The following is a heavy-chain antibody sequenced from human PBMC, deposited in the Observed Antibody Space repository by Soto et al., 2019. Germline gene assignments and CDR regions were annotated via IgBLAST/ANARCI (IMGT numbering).Heavy chain of an antibody. Sequence: ETLSLTCTVSGGSISSYYWSWIRQPPGKGLEWIGYIYYSGSTNYNPSLKSRVTISVDTSKNQFSLKLSSVTAADTAVYYCARGVRIAAAGRIDYWGQGTLVTVSS. V-gene: IGHV4-59*01. CDR3: ARGVRIAAAGRIDY. J-gene: IGHJ4*02. CDR1: GGSISSYY. CDR2: IYYSGST. D-gene: IGHD6-13*01.